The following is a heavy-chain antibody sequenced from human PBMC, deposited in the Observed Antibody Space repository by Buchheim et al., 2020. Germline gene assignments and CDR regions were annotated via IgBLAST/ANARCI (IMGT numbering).Heavy chain of an antibody. CDR1: GGSISSGSYY. J-gene: IGHJ4*01. CDR2: IYTSGST. D-gene: IGHD4-17*01. V-gene: IGHV4-61*02. CDR3: ARLLIDYGDYYFDS. Sequence: QVQLQESGPGLVKPSQTLSLTCTVSGGSISSGSYYWSWIRQPAGKGLEWIGRIYTSGSTNYNPSLKSRVTISVDTSKNQFSLRLNSMTAADTAVYFCARLLIDYGDYYFDSWGHGTL.